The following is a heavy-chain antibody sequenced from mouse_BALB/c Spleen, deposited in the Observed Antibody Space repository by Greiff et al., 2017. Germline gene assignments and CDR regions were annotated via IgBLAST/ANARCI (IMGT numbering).Heavy chain of an antibody. CDR1: GFTFSSYW. CDR2: IRLKSDNYAT. J-gene: IGHJ4*01. V-gene: IGHV6-6*02. D-gene: IGHD2-14*01. CDR3: TLRYEDAMDY. Sequence: EVMLVESGGGLVQPGGSMKLSCVASGFTFSSYWMSWVRQSPEKGLEWVAEIRLKSDNYATHYAESVKGKFTISRDDSKSRLYLQMNSLRAEDTGIYYCTLRYEDAMDYWGQGTSVTVSS.